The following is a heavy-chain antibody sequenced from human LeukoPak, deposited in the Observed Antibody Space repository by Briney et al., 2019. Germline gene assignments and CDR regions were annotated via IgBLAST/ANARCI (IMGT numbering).Heavy chain of an antibody. CDR3: ARFYGGNSPGDFDY. V-gene: IGHV4-30-2*01. Sequence: SETLSLTCTVSGGSLSSGGYYWSWIRQPPGKGLEWIGYIYHSGSTYYNPSLKSRVTISVDRSKNQFSLKLSSVTAADTAVYYCARFYGGNSPGDFDYWGQGTLVTVSS. J-gene: IGHJ4*02. CDR1: GGSLSSGGYY. CDR2: IYHSGST. D-gene: IGHD4-23*01.